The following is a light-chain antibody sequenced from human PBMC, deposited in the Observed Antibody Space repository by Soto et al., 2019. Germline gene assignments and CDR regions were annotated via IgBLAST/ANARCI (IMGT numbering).Light chain of an antibody. CDR2: GAS. J-gene: IGKJ1*01. CDR3: QHYNDWPRT. CDR1: QSVGSN. V-gene: IGKV3-15*01. Sequence: EIVMTQSPATRSVSPGEGATLSCRASQSVGSNLAWYQQKLGQAPRLLIFGASTRATGIPARFSGSGSGTEFTLTISSLQSEDFAVYYCQHYNDWPRTFGLGTKVDIK.